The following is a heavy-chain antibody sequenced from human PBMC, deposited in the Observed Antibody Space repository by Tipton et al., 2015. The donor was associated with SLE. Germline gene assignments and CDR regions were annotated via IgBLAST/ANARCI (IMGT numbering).Heavy chain of an antibody. V-gene: IGHV3-30-3*01. CDR2: ISYDGSNN. Sequence: SLRLSCAASGFTFSTYAMHWVRQAPGKGLEWVAVISYDGSNNYYADSVKGRFTISRDNSKNTLYVQMNSLRAEDTAVYYCARAYSGSFLDAFDIWGQGTMVTVSS. CDR3: ARAYSGSFLDAFDI. CDR1: GFTFSTYA. J-gene: IGHJ3*02. D-gene: IGHD1-26*01.